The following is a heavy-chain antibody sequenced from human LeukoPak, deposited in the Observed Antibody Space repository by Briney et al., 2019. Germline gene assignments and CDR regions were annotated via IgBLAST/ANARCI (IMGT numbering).Heavy chain of an antibody. V-gene: IGHV3-30-3*01. J-gene: IGHJ4*02. CDR1: GFTFSSYA. D-gene: IGHD6-13*01. CDR2: ISYDGSNK. CDR3: ARERALAAAGTGGFDY. Sequence: GGSLRLSCAASGFTFSSYAMHWVRQAPGKGLEWVAVISYDGSNKYYADSVKGRFTISRDNSKNTLYLQMNSLRAEDTAVYYCARERALAAAGTGGFDYWGQGTLVTVSS.